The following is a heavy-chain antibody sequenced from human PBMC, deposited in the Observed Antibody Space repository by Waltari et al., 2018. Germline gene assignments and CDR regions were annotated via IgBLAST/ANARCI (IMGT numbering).Heavy chain of an antibody. CDR2: IKPDGSDK. J-gene: IGHJ4*02. V-gene: IGHV3-7*01. CDR1: GFTFSSEW. CDR3: ARDRIQLWSNDY. D-gene: IGHD5-18*01. Sequence: EVQLMESGGGLVQPGGSLRLSCAASGFTFSSEWRSWVRQAPGKGLGWVANIKPDGSDKYYEDSVKGRFTISRDNAKNSLYLQMNSLRAEDTAVYYCARDRIQLWSNDYWGQGTLVTVSS.